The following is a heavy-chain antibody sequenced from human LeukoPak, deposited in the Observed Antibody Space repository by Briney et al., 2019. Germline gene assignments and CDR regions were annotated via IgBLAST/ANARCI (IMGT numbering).Heavy chain of an antibody. CDR1: GYTFTSYG. V-gene: IGHV1-18*01. D-gene: IGHD6-13*01. CDR3: ARETRIAAAGKGHWFDP. CDR2: TSAYNGNT. J-gene: IGHJ5*02. Sequence: GASVKVSCKASGYTFTSYGISWVRQAPGQGLEWMGWTSAYNGNTNYAQKLQGRVTMTTDTSTSTAYMELRSLRSDDTAVYYCARETRIAAAGKGHWFDPWGQGTLVTVSS.